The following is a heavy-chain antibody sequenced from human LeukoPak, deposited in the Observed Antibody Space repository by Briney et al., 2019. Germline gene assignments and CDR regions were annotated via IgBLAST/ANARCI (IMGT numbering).Heavy chain of an antibody. CDR3: ARSVRDDILTGFDY. CDR2: IYYSGST. V-gene: IGHV4-59*01. D-gene: IGHD3-9*01. J-gene: IGHJ4*02. CDR1: GGSISSYY. Sequence: SETLSLTCTVSGGSISSYYWSWIRRPPGKGLEWIGYIYYSGSTNYNPSLKSRVTISVDTSKNQFSLKLSSVTAADTAVYYCARSVRDDILTGFDYWGQGTLVTVSS.